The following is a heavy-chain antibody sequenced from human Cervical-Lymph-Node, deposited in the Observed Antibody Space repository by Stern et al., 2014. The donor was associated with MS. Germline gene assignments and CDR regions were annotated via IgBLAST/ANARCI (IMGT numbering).Heavy chain of an antibody. CDR2: ISAYDSNT. V-gene: IGHV1-18*01. Sequence: VQLVESGAEVKKPGASVKVSCKASGYTVSSYGISWVRQAPGQGLEWVGLISAYDSNTTYAHKLQGRVTMTTDTSKSTAYMELRSLRADDTAVYYCARDPGGIRSLDYWGQGTLVTVSS. D-gene: IGHD1-26*01. J-gene: IGHJ4*02. CDR3: ARDPGGIRSLDY. CDR1: GYTVSSYG.